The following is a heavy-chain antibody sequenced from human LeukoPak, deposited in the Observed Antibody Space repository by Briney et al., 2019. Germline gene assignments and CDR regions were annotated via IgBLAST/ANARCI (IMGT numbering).Heavy chain of an antibody. J-gene: IGHJ4*02. CDR2: ISGSGGST. D-gene: IGHD3-10*01. V-gene: IGHV3-23*01. CDR1: GFTFSSYA. Sequence: GGSLRLSCAASGFTFSSYAMSWVRQAPGKGLEWVSAISGSGGSTYYADSVKGRFTISRDNSKNTLYLQMNSLRAEDTAVYYCAKAFQGFGELLYDYWGQGTLVSVSS. CDR3: AKAFQGFGELLYDY.